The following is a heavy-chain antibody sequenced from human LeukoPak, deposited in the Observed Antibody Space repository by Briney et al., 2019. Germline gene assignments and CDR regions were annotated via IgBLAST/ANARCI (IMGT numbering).Heavy chain of an antibody. J-gene: IGHJ3*01. V-gene: IGHV4-59*08. D-gene: IGHD1-7*01. CDR2: IYYSGST. Sequence: PSETLSLTCTDSGGSISSYFWTWVRQPPGKGLEWIGYIYYSGSTNYNPSLKSRVTISVDTSKNQFSLELSSVTAADTAVYYCARRTGTTVWDHAFDVWGQGTMVTVSS. CDR3: ARRTGTTVWDHAFDV. CDR1: GGSISSYF.